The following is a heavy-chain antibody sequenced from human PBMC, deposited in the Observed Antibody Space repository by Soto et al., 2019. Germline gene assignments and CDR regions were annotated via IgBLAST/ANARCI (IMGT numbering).Heavy chain of an antibody. D-gene: IGHD3-10*01. J-gene: IGHJ6*03. V-gene: IGHV5-51*01. Sequence: ESLTISSKGSGYSITNYWSGRVRQMPGKGLEWMGIIYPGDSDTRYSPSFQAQVTISADKSISTAYLQWSSLKASDTAMYYCARAMVRGVIIPYYYYYMDVWGKGTTVTVSS. CDR1: GYSITNYW. CDR3: ARAMVRGVIIPYYYYYMDV. CDR2: IYPGDSDT.